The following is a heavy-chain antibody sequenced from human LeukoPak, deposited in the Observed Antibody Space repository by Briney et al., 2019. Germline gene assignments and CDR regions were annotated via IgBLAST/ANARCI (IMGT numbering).Heavy chain of an antibody. CDR2: IYSGGST. Sequence: GGSLRLSCAASGFTFSDYYMSWIRQAPGKGLEWVSVIYSGGSTYYADSVKGRFTISRDNSKNTLYLQMNSLRAEDTAVYYCARDREGFGELWGQGTLVTVSS. CDR1: GFTFSDYY. V-gene: IGHV3-66*01. D-gene: IGHD3-10*01. J-gene: IGHJ4*02. CDR3: ARDREGFGEL.